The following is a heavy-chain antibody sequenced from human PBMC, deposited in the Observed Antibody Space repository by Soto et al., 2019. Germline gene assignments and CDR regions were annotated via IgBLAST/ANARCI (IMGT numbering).Heavy chain of an antibody. J-gene: IGHJ3*02. Sequence: GGSLRLSCAASGFTFSSYAMSWVRQAPGKGLEWVSYISSSSSTIYYADSVKGRFTISRDNAKNSLYLQMNSLRAEDTAVYYCARDRGITIFGVVDHDAFVSRGQGRSVT. D-gene: IGHD3-3*01. CDR1: GFTFSSYA. V-gene: IGHV3-48*01. CDR3: ARDRGITIFGVVDHDAFVS. CDR2: ISSSSSTI.